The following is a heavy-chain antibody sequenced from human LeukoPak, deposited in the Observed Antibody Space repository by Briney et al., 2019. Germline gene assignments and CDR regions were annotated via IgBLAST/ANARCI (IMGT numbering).Heavy chain of an antibody. Sequence: PGRCLRLACAASGFTFSSYGMHWVRQAPGKGLEWVAVISYDGSNKYYADSVKGRFTISRDNSKHTLYLQMNSLRAEDTPVYYCAKEGPRYSYGNNWGQGTLVTVSS. CDR2: ISYDGSNK. J-gene: IGHJ4*02. CDR1: GFTFSSYG. V-gene: IGHV3-30*18. D-gene: IGHD5-18*01. CDR3: AKEGPRYSYGNN.